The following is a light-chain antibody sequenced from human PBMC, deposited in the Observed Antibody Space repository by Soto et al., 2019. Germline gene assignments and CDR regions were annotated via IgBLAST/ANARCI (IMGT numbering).Light chain of an antibody. CDR2: GAS. V-gene: IGKV3-15*01. CDR1: QSVSSN. Sequence: EIVMTQSPATLSVSPGERATVSCRASQSVSSNLAWYQQKPGQAPRLLIYGASTRASGLPARFSGSGSGTEFTLTICSLQSEDFAVYYCQQYNNWPRTFGQGTKLAIK. CDR3: QQYNNWPRT. J-gene: IGKJ2*01.